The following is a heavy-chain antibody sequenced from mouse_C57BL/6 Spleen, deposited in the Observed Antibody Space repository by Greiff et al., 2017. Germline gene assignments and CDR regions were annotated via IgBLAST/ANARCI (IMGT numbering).Heavy chain of an antibody. CDR2: ISSGSSTI. V-gene: IGHV5-17*01. CDR1: GFTFSDYG. J-gene: IGHJ3*01. CDR3: ARGMDGYFFAY. Sequence: EVMLVESGGGLVKPGGSLKLSCAASGFTFSDYGMHWVRQAPEKGLEWVAYISSGSSTIYYADTVKGRFTISRDNAKNTLFLQMTSLMSEDTAMYYCARGMDGYFFAYWGQGTLVTVSA. D-gene: IGHD2-3*01.